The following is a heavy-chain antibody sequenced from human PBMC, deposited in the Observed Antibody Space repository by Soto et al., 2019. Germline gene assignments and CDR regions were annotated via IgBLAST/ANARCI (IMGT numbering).Heavy chain of an antibody. CDR2: ISSSSSYI. D-gene: IGHD3-3*01. J-gene: IGHJ5*02. V-gene: IGHV3-21*01. Sequence: GGSLRLSCAASGFTFSSYNMNWVRQAPGKGLEWVSSISSSSSYIYYADSVKGRFTISRDNAKNSLYLQMNSLRAEDTAVYYCARTIFGGPFDPWGQGTLVTVSS. CDR3: ARTIFGGPFDP. CDR1: GFTFSSYN.